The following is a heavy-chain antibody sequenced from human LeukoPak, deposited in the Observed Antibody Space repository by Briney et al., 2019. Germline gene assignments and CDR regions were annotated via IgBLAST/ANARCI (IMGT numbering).Heavy chain of an antibody. D-gene: IGHD6-19*01. CDR3: TRVVAGLHLSYYFDY. J-gene: IGHJ4*02. V-gene: IGHV3-49*04. CDR2: IRSKAYGGTT. CDR1: GFTFGDYA. Sequence: GGSLRLPCTASGFTFGDYAMSWVRQAPGKGLEWVGFIRSKAYGGTTEYAASVKGRFTISRDDSKSIAYLQMNSLKTEDTAVYYCTRVVAGLHLSYYFDYWGQGTLVTVSS.